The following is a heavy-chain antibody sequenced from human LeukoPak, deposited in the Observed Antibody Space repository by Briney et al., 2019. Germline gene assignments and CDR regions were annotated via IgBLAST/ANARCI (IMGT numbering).Heavy chain of an antibody. CDR2: INPHNGGR. V-gene: IGHV1-2*02. D-gene: IGHD2-2*01. CDR3: ACWLAVVPDADWGYYYMDV. Sequence: ASVKVSCKPSVYTFTRYYMHWVRETPAQGLEWVGGINPHNGGRNYAQYVQGRETMIRETSISTAYMALSRLRSDGTAVYSCACWLAVVPDADWGYYYMDVWGKGTTVTVSS. J-gene: IGHJ6*03. CDR1: VYTFTRYY.